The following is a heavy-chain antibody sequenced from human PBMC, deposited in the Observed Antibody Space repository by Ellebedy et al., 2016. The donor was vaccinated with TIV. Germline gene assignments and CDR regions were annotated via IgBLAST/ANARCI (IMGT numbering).Heavy chain of an antibody. CDR2: ISGSGGST. V-gene: IGHV3-23*01. CDR1: GFTFSSYA. Sequence: GESLKISXAASGFTFSSYAMSWVRQAPGKGLEWVSAISGSGGSTYYADSVKGRFTISRDNSKNTLYLQMNSLRAEDTAVYYCARGSSRYGMDVWGQGTTVTVSS. CDR3: ARGSSRYGMDV. J-gene: IGHJ6*02.